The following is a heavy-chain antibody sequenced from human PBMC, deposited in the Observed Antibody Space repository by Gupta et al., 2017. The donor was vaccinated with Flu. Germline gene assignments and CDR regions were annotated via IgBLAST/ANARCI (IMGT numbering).Heavy chain of an antibody. CDR2: INPNSGSI. CDR3: AREKFCSTASCYRWFDP. D-gene: IGHD2-2*02. CDR1: EYTFTRYY. J-gene: IGHJ5*02. V-gene: IGHV1-2*06. Sequence: QVQLVQSGAEVKKPGASVKVSCRASEYTFTRYYIHWLRQAPGQGLEWMGRINPNSGSINYVQQFQGRVTMTTDTSINTAYMELSRLTSDDTAVYYCAREKFCSTASCYRWFDPWGQGMLVTVSS.